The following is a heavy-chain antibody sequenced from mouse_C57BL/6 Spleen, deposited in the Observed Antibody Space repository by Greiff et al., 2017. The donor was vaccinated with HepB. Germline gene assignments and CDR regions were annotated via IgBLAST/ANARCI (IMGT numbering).Heavy chain of an antibody. CDR3: ARKGSIATVVAHWYFDV. J-gene: IGHJ1*03. Sequence: QVQLQQSGPELVKPGASVKLSCKASGYTFTSYDINWVKQRPGQGLEWIGWIYPRDGSTKYNEKFKGKATLTVDTSSSTAYMELHSLTSEDSAVYFCARKGSIATVVAHWYFDVWGTGTTVTVSS. CDR1: GYTFTSYD. CDR2: IYPRDGST. D-gene: IGHD1-1*01. V-gene: IGHV1-85*01.